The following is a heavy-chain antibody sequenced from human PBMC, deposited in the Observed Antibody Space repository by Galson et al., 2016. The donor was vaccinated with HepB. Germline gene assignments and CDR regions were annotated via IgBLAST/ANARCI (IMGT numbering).Heavy chain of an antibody. CDR2: VYSSGSA. CDR3: ASSGREFNYHYFDL. D-gene: IGHD3-10*01. CDR1: GGSISSGSYY. V-gene: IGHV4-31*03. Sequence: LSLTYTVSGGSISSGSYYWSWIRQHPGKGLEWIGHVYSSGSAYHNPSLKSRVYISIDKSKNQFSLRLTSVTAADTAIYYCASSGREFNYHYFDLWGRGTLVTVSS. J-gene: IGHJ2*01.